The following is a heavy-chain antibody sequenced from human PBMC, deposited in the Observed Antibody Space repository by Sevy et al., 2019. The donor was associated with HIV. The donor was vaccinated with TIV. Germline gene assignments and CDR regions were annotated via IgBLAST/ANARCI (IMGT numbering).Heavy chain of an antibody. CDR2: IYYSGST. V-gene: IGHV4-39*01. J-gene: IGHJ6*02. D-gene: IGHD4-17*01. CDR3: ARSGGLYGDYAGIFINKYYYYYYGMDV. Sequence: SETLSLTCTVSGGSISSSSYYWGWIRQPPGKGLEWIESIYYSGSTYYNPSLKSRVTISVDTSKNQFSLKLSSVTAADTAVYYCARSGGLYGDYAGIFINKYYYYYYGMDVWGQGTTVTVSS. CDR1: GGSISSSSYY.